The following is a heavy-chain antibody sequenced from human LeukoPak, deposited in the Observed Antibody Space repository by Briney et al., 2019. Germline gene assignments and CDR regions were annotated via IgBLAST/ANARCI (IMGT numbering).Heavy chain of an antibody. V-gene: IGHV3-64*01. CDR2: ISADGGTT. Sequence: GGSLRLSCAASGFSFRGYGMHWVRQAPGRGLEYVSAISADGGTTDYLNSVKGRFTISRDNSKNTLYPQMGRLRSDDTAIYYCARGRGGPPFDFWGQGTVVTVAS. CDR1: GFSFRGYG. J-gene: IGHJ4*02. CDR3: ARGRGGPPFDF. D-gene: IGHD3-10*01.